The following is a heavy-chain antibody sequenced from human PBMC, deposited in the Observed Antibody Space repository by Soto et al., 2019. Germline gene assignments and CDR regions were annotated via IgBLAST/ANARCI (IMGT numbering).Heavy chain of an antibody. V-gene: IGHV1-69*12. CDR3: AQTLGLAVAGPGRFDL. J-gene: IGHJ2*01. CDR2: IIPIFGRA. Sequence: QVQLVQSGAEVKKPGSSVKVSCKASGGTFSSYAISWVRQAPGQGLEWMGGIIPIFGRANYAQKFQGRVTITAAACTGRAYMELSSLRSEDTAVYYCAQTLGLAVAGPGRFDLWGRGTLVTVSS. D-gene: IGHD6-19*01. CDR1: GGTFSSYA.